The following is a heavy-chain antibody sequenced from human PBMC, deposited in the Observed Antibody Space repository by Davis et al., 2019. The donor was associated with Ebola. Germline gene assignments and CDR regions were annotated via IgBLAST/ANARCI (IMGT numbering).Heavy chain of an antibody. CDR1: GGSINNYRHY. J-gene: IGHJ5*02. V-gene: IGHV4-39*07. CDR2: IYYTGGT. Sequence: PSETLSLTCTVSGGSINNYRHYWGWVRQPPGKGLEWIATIYYTGGTYYNPSLKSRVTMSIDASRNQFSLNLASMTAADTSMYYCATNSSSSPWFDPWGQGTRVTVSS. CDR3: ATNSSSSPWFDP. D-gene: IGHD6-6*01.